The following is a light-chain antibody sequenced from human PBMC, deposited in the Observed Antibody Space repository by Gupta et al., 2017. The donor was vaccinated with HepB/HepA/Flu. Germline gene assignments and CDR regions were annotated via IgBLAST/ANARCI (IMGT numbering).Light chain of an antibody. CDR2: ATP. Sequence: AIQMTQSPSSLSASVGDRVTITCRASQGIRNDLGWYQQKPGKAPKLLIYATPTLQSGVPSRFNGSGSGTDFTLTISSLQPEDFATYYCRQDYDYPWTFGQGTKVEIK. J-gene: IGKJ1*01. CDR1: QGIRND. CDR3: RQDYDYPWT. V-gene: IGKV1-6*01.